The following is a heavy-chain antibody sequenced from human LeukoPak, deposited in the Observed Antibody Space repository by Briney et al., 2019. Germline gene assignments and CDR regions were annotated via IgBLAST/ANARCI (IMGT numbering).Heavy chain of an antibody. V-gene: IGHV1-18*01. Sequence: ASVKVTCKASGYTFTSYGISWVRQAPGQGLEWMGWISAYNGNTNYAQKLQGRVTMTTDTSTSTAYMELRSLRSDDTAVYYCARVRYYYDSSGYYPGAFDIWGQGTMVTVSS. CDR2: ISAYNGNT. CDR1: GYTFTSYG. D-gene: IGHD3-22*01. CDR3: ARVRYYYDSSGYYPGAFDI. J-gene: IGHJ3*02.